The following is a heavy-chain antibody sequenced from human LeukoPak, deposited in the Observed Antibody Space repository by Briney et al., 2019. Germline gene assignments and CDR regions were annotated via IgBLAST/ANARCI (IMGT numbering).Heavy chain of an antibody. J-gene: IGHJ4*02. CDR3: ARHFFWSGSYFDY. V-gene: IGHV1-2*06. CDR2: INPNSGGT. CDR1: GYTFTGYY. D-gene: IGHD3-3*01. Sequence: GASVKVPCKASGYTFTGYYMHWVRQAPGQGLEWMGRINPNSGGTNYAQKFQGGVTMTRDTSISTAYMELSRLRSDDTAVYYCARHFFWSGSYFDYWGQGTLVTVSS.